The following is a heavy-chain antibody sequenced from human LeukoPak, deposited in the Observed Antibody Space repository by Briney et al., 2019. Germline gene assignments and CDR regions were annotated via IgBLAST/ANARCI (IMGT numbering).Heavy chain of an antibody. J-gene: IGHJ5*02. D-gene: IGHD6-19*01. V-gene: IGHV1-2*02. CDR2: INPNSGGT. CDR1: GYTFTGYY. CDR3: ARVSGVAGTTDNWFDP. Sequence: ASVKVSCKASGYTFTGYYMHWVRQAPGQGLEWMGWINPNSGGTNYAQKFQGRVTMTRDTSISTAYTELSRLRSDDTAVYYCARVSGVAGTTDNWFDPWGQGTLVTVSS.